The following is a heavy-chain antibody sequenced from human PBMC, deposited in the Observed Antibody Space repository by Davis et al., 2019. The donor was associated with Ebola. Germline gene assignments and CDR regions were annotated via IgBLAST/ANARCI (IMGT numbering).Heavy chain of an antibody. D-gene: IGHD6-13*01. Sequence: ASVKVSCKASGYTFTSYAMHWVRQAPGQRLEWMGWINAGNGNTKYSQKFQGRVTITRDTSASTAYMELNSLRAEDTAVYHCAREGSRNWFDPWGQGTLVTVSS. V-gene: IGHV1-3*01. CDR3: AREGSRNWFDP. CDR1: GYTFTSYA. CDR2: INAGNGNT. J-gene: IGHJ5*02.